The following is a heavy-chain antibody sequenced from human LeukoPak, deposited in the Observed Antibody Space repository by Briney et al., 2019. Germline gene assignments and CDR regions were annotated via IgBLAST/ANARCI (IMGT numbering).Heavy chain of an antibody. CDR3: AKALYGGHDY. CDR2: LSGNGNTI. J-gene: IGHJ4*02. D-gene: IGHD4-23*01. CDR1: GLTFSTYA. V-gene: IGHV3-23*01. Sequence: QTGGSLRLSCAASGLTFSTYARSWVREAPGKGLECVSALSGNGNTIYYADSVKGRFTISRDNSKNTLSLQMNSLRAEDTAVYYCAKALYGGHDYWGQGTLVTVSS.